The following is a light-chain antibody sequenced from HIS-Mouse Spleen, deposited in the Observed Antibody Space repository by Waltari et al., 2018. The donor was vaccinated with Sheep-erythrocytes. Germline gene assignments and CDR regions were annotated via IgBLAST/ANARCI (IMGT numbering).Light chain of an antibody. V-gene: IGLV2-14*01. J-gene: IGLJ3*02. CDR2: AVS. CDR1: SSDVGGYNY. Sequence: QSALTQPASVSGSPGQSITISCTGTSSDVGGYNYVSWYQQHPGKAPKPMIYAVSNRPSGVSNRFSGSKSGNTASLTISGLQAEDEADYYCSSYTSSSTWVFGGGTKLTVL. CDR3: SSYTSSSTWV.